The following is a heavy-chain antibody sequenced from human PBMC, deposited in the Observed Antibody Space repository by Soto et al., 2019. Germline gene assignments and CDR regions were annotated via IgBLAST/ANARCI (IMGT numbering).Heavy chain of an antibody. J-gene: IGHJ6*02. Sequence: GGSLRLSCAASGFTFDDYTMHWVRQAPGKGLEWVSLISWDGGSTYYADSVKGRFTISRDNSKNSLYLQMNSLRTEDTALYYCAKDLDSSSSFYYYGMDVWGQGTTVTVSS. CDR2: ISWDGGST. CDR1: GFTFDDYT. D-gene: IGHD6-6*01. V-gene: IGHV3-43*01. CDR3: AKDLDSSSSFYYYGMDV.